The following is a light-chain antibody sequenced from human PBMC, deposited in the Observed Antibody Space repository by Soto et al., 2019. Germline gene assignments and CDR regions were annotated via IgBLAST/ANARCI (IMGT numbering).Light chain of an antibody. CDR2: AAF. CDR1: QGIRND. V-gene: IGKV1-6*01. J-gene: IGKJ4*01. CDR3: QQDYSYPLT. Sequence: AIQMTQSPSSLSASVGDRVTITCRASQGIRNDLSWYQQKSGKAPKLLIYAAFGLQSVVPSRFSGSGSGTDFTLTISSLQPEDVATYYCQQDYSYPLTFGGGTKVEI.